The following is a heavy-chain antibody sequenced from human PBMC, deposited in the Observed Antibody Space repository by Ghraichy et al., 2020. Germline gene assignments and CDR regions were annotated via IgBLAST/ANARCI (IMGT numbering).Heavy chain of an antibody. CDR1: GYSISSGYY. D-gene: IGHD6-19*01. J-gene: IGHJ4*02. V-gene: IGHV4-38-2*02. Sequence: SETLSLTCTVSGYSISSGYYWGWIRQPPGKGLEWIGSIYHSGSTYYNPSLKSRVTISVDTSKNQFSLKLSSVTAADTAVYYCARATISRGCFDYWGQGTLVTVSS. CDR2: IYHSGST. CDR3: ARATISRGCFDY.